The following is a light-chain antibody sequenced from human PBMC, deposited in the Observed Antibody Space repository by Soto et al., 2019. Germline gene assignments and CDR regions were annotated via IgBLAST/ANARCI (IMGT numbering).Light chain of an antibody. Sequence: DIQMPQPPFSQTVSVGDRVTISCRSSQTTSRWLAWYQQKPGKAPKLLIYKASTLKSGVPSRFSGSGSGTEFTLTISSLQPDDFATYYCQHYNSYSEAFGQGTKVDI. J-gene: IGKJ1*01. CDR2: KAS. V-gene: IGKV1-5*03. CDR3: QHYNSYSEA. CDR1: QTTSRW.